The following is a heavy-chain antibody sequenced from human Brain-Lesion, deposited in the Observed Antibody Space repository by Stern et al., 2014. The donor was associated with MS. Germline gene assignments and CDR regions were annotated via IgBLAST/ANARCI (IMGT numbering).Heavy chain of an antibody. CDR1: GGTFGTYP. CDR3: AKDGPALVTNWFDP. J-gene: IGHJ5*02. Sequence: VQLVESGPEVKKPGSSVHVSCKASGGTFGTYPITWLRQAPGQGLEWMGRIIPIFGSPNYAQKFQGRVTITADRSTTTVYMKLSSLKSDDAAVYYCAKDGPALVTNWFDPWGRGTLVTVSS. D-gene: IGHD5-18*01. V-gene: IGHV1-69*06. CDR2: IIPIFGSP.